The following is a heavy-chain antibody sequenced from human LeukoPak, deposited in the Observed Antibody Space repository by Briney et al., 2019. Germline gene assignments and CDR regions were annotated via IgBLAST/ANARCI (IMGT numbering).Heavy chain of an antibody. V-gene: IGHV3-74*01. CDR3: AREGDGYNTDY. CDR1: GFTFSSYW. CDR2: INSDGSST. J-gene: IGHJ4*02. Sequence: GGSLRLSCAASGFTFSSYWMHWVRQAPGKGLVWVSRINSDGSSTSYADSVKGRFTISRDNAKNTLYLQMNSLRAEDTAVYYCAREGDGYNTDYWGQGTLVTVSS. D-gene: IGHD5-24*01.